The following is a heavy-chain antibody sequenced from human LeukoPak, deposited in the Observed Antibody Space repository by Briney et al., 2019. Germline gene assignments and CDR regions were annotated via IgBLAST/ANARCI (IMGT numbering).Heavy chain of an antibody. CDR3: AGGQQLVVGSCDY. J-gene: IGHJ4*02. CDR1: GGSISSGSFY. D-gene: IGHD6-13*01. Sequence: SETLSLTCIVSGGSISSGSFYWGWIRQPPGKGLEWIGSIYYSGTTFYNPSLKSRVTISVDTSKNQFSLKLSSVTAADTAVYYCAGGQQLVVGSCDYWGKGTLVTVSS. CDR2: IYYSGTT. V-gene: IGHV4-39*01.